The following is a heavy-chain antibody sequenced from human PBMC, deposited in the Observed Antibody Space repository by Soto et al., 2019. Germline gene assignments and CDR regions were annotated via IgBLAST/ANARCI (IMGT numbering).Heavy chain of an antibody. CDR2: IIPIFGTA. Sequence: QVQLVQSGAEVKKPGSSVKVSCKASGGTFSSYAISWVRQAPGQGLEWMGGIIPIFGTANYAQKFQGRVTITADESKSTAYLELSSLRSEDTAVYYCAREGYCTNGVCSESPYFDYWGQGTLVTVSS. J-gene: IGHJ4*02. CDR3: AREGYCTNGVCSESPYFDY. V-gene: IGHV1-69*01. CDR1: GGTFSSYA. D-gene: IGHD2-8*01.